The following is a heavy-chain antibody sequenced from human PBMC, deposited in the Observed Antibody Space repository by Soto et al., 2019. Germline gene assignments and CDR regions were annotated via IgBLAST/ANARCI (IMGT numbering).Heavy chain of an antibody. V-gene: IGHV1-18*01. CDR1: GYGFTTYG. D-gene: IGHD1-1*01. CDR3: ARGRYGDY. J-gene: IGHJ4*02. Sequence: QVHLVQSGAEVKKPGASVKVSCKGSGYGFTTYGITWVRQAPGQGLEWMAWISAHNGNTNYAQKLQGRVTVTRDTSTITAYMELRSLGSDDTAVYYCARGRYGDYWGQGALVTVSS. CDR2: ISAHNGNT.